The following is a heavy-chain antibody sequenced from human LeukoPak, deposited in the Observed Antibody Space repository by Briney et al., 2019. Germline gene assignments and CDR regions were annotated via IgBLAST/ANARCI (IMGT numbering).Heavy chain of an antibody. CDR3: ASQKIAPTTIFGG. V-gene: IGHV3-7*02. Sequence: GGSLRLSCAASGFTFSTYWMSWVRQAPGKGLEWVANIKQDGSEKHYVDSVKARFTISRDNAKNSLYLQMNSLRAEDTAVYYCASQKIAPTTIFGGWGQGTLVTVSS. D-gene: IGHD3-9*01. CDR1: GFTFSTYW. CDR2: IKQDGSEK. J-gene: IGHJ4*02.